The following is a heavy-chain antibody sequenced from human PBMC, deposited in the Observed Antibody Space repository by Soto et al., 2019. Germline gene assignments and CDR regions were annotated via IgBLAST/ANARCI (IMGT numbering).Heavy chain of an antibody. Sequence: GGSLRLSCAASGFTFSNYGMHWVRQAPGKGLEWMAVIWYDGSKKYYADSVKGRFTISRDNSKNTLYLQMNSLRADDTAVYYCASEVVGTTDYWGQGSLVTVSS. V-gene: IGHV3-33*01. CDR1: GFTFSNYG. CDR2: IWYDGSKK. CDR3: ASEVVGTTDY. D-gene: IGHD1-26*01. J-gene: IGHJ4*02.